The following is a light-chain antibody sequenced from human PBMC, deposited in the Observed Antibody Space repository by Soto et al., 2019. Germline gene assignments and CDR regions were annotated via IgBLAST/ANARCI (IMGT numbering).Light chain of an antibody. CDR2: HVS. V-gene: IGLV2-8*01. CDR3: CSYAGGATYV. CDR1: GTDVGQYNY. J-gene: IGLJ1*01. Sequence: QSVLTQPPSASGSPGQSVTISCTGAGTDVGQYNYVSWYQQHPGKAPKLLIHHVSRRPSGVPARFSGSKSGNTASLTISGLQAEDEADYYCCSYAGGATYVFGTGTKLTVL.